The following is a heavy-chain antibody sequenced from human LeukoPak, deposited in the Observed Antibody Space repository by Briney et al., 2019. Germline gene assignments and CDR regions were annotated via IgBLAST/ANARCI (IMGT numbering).Heavy chain of an antibody. CDR2: VYYSGNT. Sequence: PSETLSLTCTVSGGSISSSGSYWGWIRQPPGKGLEWIGSVYYSGNTYNPSLKSRVTISVDTSKNQFSLKLSSVTAADTAVYYCARNPLRTRRRKDIVATIGFDYWGQGTLVTVSS. CDR3: ARNPLRTRRRKDIVATIGFDY. J-gene: IGHJ4*02. CDR1: GGSISSSGSY. D-gene: IGHD5-12*01. V-gene: IGHV4-39*07.